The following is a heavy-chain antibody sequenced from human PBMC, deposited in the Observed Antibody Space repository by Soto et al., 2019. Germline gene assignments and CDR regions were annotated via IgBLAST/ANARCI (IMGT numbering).Heavy chain of an antibody. Sequence: EVQLVQSGAEVKKPGESLKISCQGSGYSFTNYWIGWVRQMPGKGLEWMGMIYPGDSDTRYSSSFQGQVTISADKSINPAYLPWNSLTASDTAMYYCARRHDYNATGGYWGQGTLVTVSS. J-gene: IGHJ4*02. CDR3: ARRHDYNATGGY. D-gene: IGHD3-16*01. CDR2: IYPGDSDT. CDR1: GYSFTNYW. V-gene: IGHV5-51*03.